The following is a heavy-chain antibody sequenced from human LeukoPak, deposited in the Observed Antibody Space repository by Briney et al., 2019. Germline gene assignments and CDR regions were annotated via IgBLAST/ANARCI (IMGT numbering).Heavy chain of an antibody. CDR2: ISGSGVNT. J-gene: IGHJ4*02. CDR3: AKAATTVGSHYFDY. CDR1: GFTFSSYA. D-gene: IGHD4-23*01. V-gene: IGHV3-23*01. Sequence: GGSLRLSGAASGFTFSSYAMSWVRQAPGKGLEWVSGISGSGVNTYYADSVKGRFTISRDNSKNTLYLQMNSLRAEDTAVYYCAKAATTVGSHYFDYWGQGTLVTVSS.